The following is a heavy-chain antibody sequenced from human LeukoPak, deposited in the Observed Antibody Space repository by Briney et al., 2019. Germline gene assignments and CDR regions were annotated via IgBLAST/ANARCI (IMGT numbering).Heavy chain of an antibody. V-gene: IGHV3-7*01. J-gene: IGHJ4*02. D-gene: IGHD6-19*01. CDR3: ARVGVSGFKAVAGTGDY. CDR2: IKKDGSDK. CDR1: GFTFSDYW. Sequence: GGSLRLSCEASGFTFSDYWMSWVRQAPGKGLEWVANIKKDGSDKYYVDSVKGRFTVSRDNAKDSLYLQMNSLRAEDTAVYYCARVGVSGFKAVAGTGDYWGQGTLVTVSS.